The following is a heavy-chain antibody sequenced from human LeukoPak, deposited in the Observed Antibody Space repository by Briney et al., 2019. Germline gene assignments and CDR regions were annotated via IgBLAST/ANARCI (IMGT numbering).Heavy chain of an antibody. CDR3: ATRALNCGGDCWDAFDI. J-gene: IGHJ3*02. V-gene: IGHV4-34*01. Sequence: SETLSLTCAVYGGSFSGYYWSWIRQPPGKGLEWIGEINHSGSTNYNPSLKSRVTISVDTSKNQFSLKLSSVTAADTAVYYCATRALNCGGDCWDAFDIWGQGTMVTVSS. CDR1: GGSFSGYY. CDR2: INHSGST. D-gene: IGHD2-21*02.